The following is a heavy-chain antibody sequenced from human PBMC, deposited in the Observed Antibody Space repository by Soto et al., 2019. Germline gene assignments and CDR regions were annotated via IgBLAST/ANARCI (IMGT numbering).Heavy chain of an antibody. CDR2: IYYSGST. D-gene: IGHD4-17*01. CDR1: GGSISSSSYY. Sequence: QLQLQESGPGLVKPSETLSLTCTVSGGSISSSSYYWGWIRQPPGKGLEWIGSIYYSGSTYYNPSLKSRVTISVDTSKNQFSLKLSSVTAADTAVYYCARPVVVYGDYSAWFDPWGQGTLVTVSS. V-gene: IGHV4-39*01. J-gene: IGHJ5*02. CDR3: ARPVVVYGDYSAWFDP.